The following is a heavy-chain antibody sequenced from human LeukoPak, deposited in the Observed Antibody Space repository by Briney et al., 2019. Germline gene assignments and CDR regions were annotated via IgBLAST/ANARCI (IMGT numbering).Heavy chain of an antibody. J-gene: IGHJ4*02. D-gene: IGHD3-3*01. CDR2: ISYDGSNK. V-gene: IGHV3-30-3*01. CDR1: GFTFSNYA. CDR3: ARTSFGVVIPYFDY. Sequence: GGSLRLSCAASGFTFSNYAMHWVRQAPGKGLEWVAVISYDGSNKYYADSVKGRFTISRDNSKNTLYLQMNSLRAEDTAVYYCARTSFGVVIPYFDYWGQGTLVSVSS.